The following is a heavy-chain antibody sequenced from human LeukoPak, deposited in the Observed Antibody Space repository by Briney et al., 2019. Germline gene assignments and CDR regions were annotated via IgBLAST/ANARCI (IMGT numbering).Heavy chain of an antibody. CDR3: ARSPYYYDSSGYYNGETLDY. J-gene: IGHJ4*02. CDR1: GYIFTDYY. CDR2: INPNSGGT. V-gene: IGHV1/OR15-1*04. D-gene: IGHD3-22*01. Sequence: ASVKVSCKASGYIFTDYYMHWVRQAPGQELGWMGRINPNSGGTNYAQKFQGRVTMTRDTSTSTVYMELSSLRSEDTAVYYCARSPYYYDSSGYYNGETLDYWGQGTLVTVSS.